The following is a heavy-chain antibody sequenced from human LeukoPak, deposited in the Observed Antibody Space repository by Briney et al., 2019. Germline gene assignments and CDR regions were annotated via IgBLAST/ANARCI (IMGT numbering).Heavy chain of an antibody. D-gene: IGHD3-3*01. V-gene: IGHV3-74*01. J-gene: IGHJ4*02. CDR3: ARDQYDTWSRRGNFDS. CDR1: GFSFSSYW. Sequence: GGSLRLSCAASGFSFSSYWMNWVRQAPGKGLVWVSRISSDGSSTNYADSVKGRFTISRDNAKNTLYLQMNSLRVEDTAVFYCARDQYDTWSRRGNFDSWGQGTLVIVSS. CDR2: ISSDGSST.